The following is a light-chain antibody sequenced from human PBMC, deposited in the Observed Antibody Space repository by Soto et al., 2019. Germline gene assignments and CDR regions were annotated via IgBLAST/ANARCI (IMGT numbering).Light chain of an antibody. V-gene: IGKV3-20*01. CDR2: GAS. CDR3: QPYDSSPRT. CDR1: QSVSSSF. J-gene: IGKJ2*01. Sequence: EIVLTQSPGTLSLSPGERATLSCRASQSVSSSFLAWYQQKPGQAPRLLIYGASSRATGIQDRFSGSGSGTDFTLTISRLEPEDFAVYYCQPYDSSPRTFGQGTKLEIK.